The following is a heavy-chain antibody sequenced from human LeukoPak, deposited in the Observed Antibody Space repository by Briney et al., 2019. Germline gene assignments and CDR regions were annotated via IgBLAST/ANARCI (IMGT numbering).Heavy chain of an antibody. CDR2: ISNTGGST. J-gene: IGHJ1*01. CDR3: AQQVGYCSSGSCYFTY. V-gene: IGHV3-23*01. CDR1: RFTFSSYA. Sequence: PGGSLRLSCAASRFTFSSYAMSWVRQAPGKGLEWVSAISNTGGSTYYADSVKGRFTISRDKSKNTLSLQMNSLRAEDTAVYYCAQQVGYCSSGSCYFTYWGQGTLVTVSS. D-gene: IGHD2-15*01.